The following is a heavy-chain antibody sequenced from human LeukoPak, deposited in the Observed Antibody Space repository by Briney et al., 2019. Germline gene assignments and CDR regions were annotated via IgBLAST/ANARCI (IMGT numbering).Heavy chain of an antibody. CDR2: IYYSGST. CDR1: GGSLSGYY. Sequence: PSETLSLTCAVYGGSLSGYYWGWIRQPPGKGLEWIGSIYYSGSTYYNPSLKSRVTISVDTSKNQFSLKLSSVTAADTAVYYCARRRGSMITFGGVIENWFDPWGQGTLVTVSS. J-gene: IGHJ5*02. V-gene: IGHV4-39*01. D-gene: IGHD3-16*01. CDR3: ARRRGSMITFGGVIENWFDP.